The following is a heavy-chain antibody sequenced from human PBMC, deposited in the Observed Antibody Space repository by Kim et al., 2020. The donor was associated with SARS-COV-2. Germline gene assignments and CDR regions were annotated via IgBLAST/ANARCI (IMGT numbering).Heavy chain of an antibody. CDR1: GGSISSGGYY. J-gene: IGHJ6*02. CDR2: IYYSGST. CDR3: ARGTNWGFYYYYGMDV. Sequence: SETLSLTCTVSGGSISSGGYYWSWIRQHPGKGLEWIGYIYYSGSTYYNPSLKSRVTISVDTSKNQFSLKLSSVTAADTAVYYCARGTNWGFYYYYGMDVWGQGTTVTVSS. D-gene: IGHD7-27*01. V-gene: IGHV4-31*03.